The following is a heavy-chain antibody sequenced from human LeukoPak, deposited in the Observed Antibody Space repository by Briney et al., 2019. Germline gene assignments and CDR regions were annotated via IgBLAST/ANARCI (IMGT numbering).Heavy chain of an antibody. CDR3: AREYYDYVWGSYRYTIIDY. CDR2: IYYSGST. J-gene: IGHJ4*02. V-gene: IGHV4-59*12. CDR1: GGSISSYY. D-gene: IGHD3-16*02. Sequence: SETLSLTCTVSGGSISSYYWSWIRQPPGKGLEWIGYIYYSGSTNYNPSLKSRVTISVDTSKNQFPLKLSSVTAADTAVYYCAREYYDYVWGSYRYTIIDYWGQGTLVTVSS.